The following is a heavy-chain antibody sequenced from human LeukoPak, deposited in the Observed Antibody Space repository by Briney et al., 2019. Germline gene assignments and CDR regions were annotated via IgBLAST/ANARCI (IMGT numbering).Heavy chain of an antibody. D-gene: IGHD3-10*01. V-gene: IGHV4-34*01. Sequence: SETLSLTCAVYGGSFSDYYWTWIRQPPGRGLEWIGEINHSESTNYNPSLKSRVPISVDTSKNQFSLKLSSLTAADTAVYFCARGPRSDSELLPKYFDYWGQGTLVTVSS. CDR2: INHSEST. CDR3: ARGPRSDSELLPKYFDY. CDR1: GGSFSDYY. J-gene: IGHJ4*02.